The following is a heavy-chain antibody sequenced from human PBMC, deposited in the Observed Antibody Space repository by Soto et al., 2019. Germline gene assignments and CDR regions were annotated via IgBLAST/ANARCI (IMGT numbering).Heavy chain of an antibody. CDR2: IKSKTDGGTT. CDR3: TTDETSCLDGVCYFYY. V-gene: IGHV3-15*07. CDR1: GYTFSNAW. Sequence: GGSLRLSCAASGYTFSNAWMNWVRQAPGKGLEWVGRIKSKTDGGTTDYAAPVKGRFTISRDDSKNTLYLQMNSLKTEDTAVYYCTTDETSCLDGVCYFYYWGQGTPVTVSS. D-gene: IGHD2-8*01. J-gene: IGHJ4*02.